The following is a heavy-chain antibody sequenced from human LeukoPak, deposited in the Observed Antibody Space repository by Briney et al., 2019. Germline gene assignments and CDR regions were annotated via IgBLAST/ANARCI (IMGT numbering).Heavy chain of an antibody. V-gene: IGHV3-9*03. CDR3: AKAYSSSWYSGAFDI. D-gene: IGHD6-13*01. CDR1: GFTFDDYA. Sequence: GGSLRLSCAASGFTFDDYAMHWVRQAPGKGLEWVSGISWNSGSIGYADSVKGRFTISRDNAKNSLYLQMNSLRAEDMALYYCAKAYSSSWYSGAFDIWGQGTMVTVSS. CDR2: ISWNSGSI. J-gene: IGHJ3*02.